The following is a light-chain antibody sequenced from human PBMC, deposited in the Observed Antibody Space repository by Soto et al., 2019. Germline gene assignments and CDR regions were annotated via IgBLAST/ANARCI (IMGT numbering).Light chain of an antibody. CDR1: SSDVGGFDY. J-gene: IGLJ2*01. Sequence: QSALTQPRSVSGSPGQSVTISCTGTSSDVGGFDYVSWYQQHPGKPPKLILFDVTKRHSGVPDRFSGSKSGNSASLSISGLQAEDEADYYCCSYADPYTFVFGGGTKLTVL. CDR2: DVT. CDR3: CSYADPYTFV. V-gene: IGLV2-11*01.